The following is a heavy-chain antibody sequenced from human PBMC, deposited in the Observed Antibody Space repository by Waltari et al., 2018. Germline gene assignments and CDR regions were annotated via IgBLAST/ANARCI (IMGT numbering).Heavy chain of an antibody. Sequence: QVQLVQSGAEVKKPGSSVKVSCKASGGTFSSYANSWVRQAPGQGLEWMGGISPIFGTANYAQKFQGRVTITTDESTSTAYMELSSLRSEDTAVYYCARTEVGYDSSGPDYWGQGTLVTVSS. J-gene: IGHJ4*02. CDR3: ARTEVGYDSSGPDY. CDR2: ISPIFGTA. V-gene: IGHV1-69*05. D-gene: IGHD3-22*01. CDR1: GGTFSSYA.